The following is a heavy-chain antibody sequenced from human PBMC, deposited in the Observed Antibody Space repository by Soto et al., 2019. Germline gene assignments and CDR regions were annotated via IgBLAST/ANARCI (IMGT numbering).Heavy chain of an antibody. CDR1: GFTFSNFW. V-gene: IGHV3-74*01. D-gene: IGHD5-18*01. CDR3: ATLNSFGSDY. CDR2: IYSDGSGT. Sequence: HPXGSLILSCSASGFTFSNFWMHWVRQAPGKGLVWVSRIYSDGSGTTYADSVKGRFTISRDNAKSTLYLQMNSLRAEDTAVYYCATLNSFGSDYWGRGTLVTVSS. J-gene: IGHJ4*02.